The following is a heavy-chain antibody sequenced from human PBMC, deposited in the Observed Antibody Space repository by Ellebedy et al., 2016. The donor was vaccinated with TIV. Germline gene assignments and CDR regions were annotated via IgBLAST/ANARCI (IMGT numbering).Heavy chain of an antibody. D-gene: IGHD6-19*01. J-gene: IGHJ4*02. V-gene: IGHV1-18*01. CDR3: ARVVSGSGWYGGLGY. CDR1: GYTFTSYG. CDR2: ISAYNGNT. Sequence: ASVKVSCXASGYTFTSYGISWVRQAPGQGLEWMGWISAYNGNTNYAQKLQGRVTMTTDTSTSTAYMELRSLRSDDTAVYYCARVVSGSGWYGGLGYWGQGTLVTVSS.